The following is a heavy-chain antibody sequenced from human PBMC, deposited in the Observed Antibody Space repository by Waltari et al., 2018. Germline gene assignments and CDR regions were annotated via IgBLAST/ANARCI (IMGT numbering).Heavy chain of an antibody. V-gene: IGHV4-38-2*01. CDR3: ARGGYSYGNNWFDP. D-gene: IGHD5-18*01. J-gene: IGHJ5*02. CDR2: IYHSGST. CDR1: GYSISSGYY. Sequence: QVQLQESGPGLVKPSETLSLTCAVSGYSISSGYYWGWIRQPPGKGREWMGSIYHSGSTYYTPSLKRRVTISVDTSKNQFALKLSSVTAADTAVYYCARGGYSYGNNWFDPWGQGTLVTVSS.